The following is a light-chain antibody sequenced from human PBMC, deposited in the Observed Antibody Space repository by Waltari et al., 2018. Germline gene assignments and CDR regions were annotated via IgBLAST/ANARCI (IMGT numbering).Light chain of an antibody. CDR1: SSNIGRNY. J-gene: IGLJ2*01. Sequence: QSILTQPPSASGTPGQRVTISSSGSSSNIGRNYVYWYQQVPGTAPKLLIYRNNQRPSGVPDRFSGSKSGTSASLAISGLRSEDEADYYCVGWDESLSSVIFGGGTSLTVL. CDR2: RNN. CDR3: VGWDESLSSVI. V-gene: IGLV1-47*01.